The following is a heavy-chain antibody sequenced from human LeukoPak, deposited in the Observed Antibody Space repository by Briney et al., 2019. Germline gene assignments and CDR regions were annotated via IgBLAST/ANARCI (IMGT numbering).Heavy chain of an antibody. CDR2: VSPYNGNT. CDR3: AREYDTSGYYPYYFDY. J-gene: IGHJ4*02. Sequence: RWASVTVSCKASGYSFSTYGISWVRQAPGQGLEWVGWVSPYNGNTNYAQKIQGRVTMTTDTSTSTAYMELRSLESDDTAVYYCAREYDTSGYYPYYFDYWGQGTLVTVSS. D-gene: IGHD3-22*01. V-gene: IGHV1-18*01. CDR1: GYSFSTYG.